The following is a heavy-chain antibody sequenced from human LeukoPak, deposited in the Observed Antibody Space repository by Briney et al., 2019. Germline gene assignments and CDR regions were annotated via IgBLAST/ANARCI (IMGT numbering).Heavy chain of an antibody. CDR2: IYASGST. V-gene: IGHV4-4*07. Sequence: PSETLSLTCTVSGDSISSYYWSWIRQPAGKGLEWIGRIYASGSTSYNPSLKSRVTMSLDTSKNQFSLNLSSVTAADTAVYYCARKALPGNWFDPWGQGTLVTVSS. CDR3: ARKALPGNWFDP. CDR1: GDSISSYY. J-gene: IGHJ5*02.